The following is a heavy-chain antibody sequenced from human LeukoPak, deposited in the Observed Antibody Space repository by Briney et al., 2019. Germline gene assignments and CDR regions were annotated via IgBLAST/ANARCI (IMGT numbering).Heavy chain of an antibody. V-gene: IGHV1-18*01. D-gene: IGHD3-22*01. CDR2: ISAYNGNT. CDR1: GYTFTSYG. CDR3: ARERVYYDSSGYYFNYFDY. Sequence: GASVKVSCKASGYTFTSYGISWVRQAPGQGLEWMGWISAYNGNTNYAQKLQGRVTMTTDTSTSTAYMELRSLRSDDTAVYYCARERVYYDSSGYYFNYFDYWGQGTLVTVSS. J-gene: IGHJ4*02.